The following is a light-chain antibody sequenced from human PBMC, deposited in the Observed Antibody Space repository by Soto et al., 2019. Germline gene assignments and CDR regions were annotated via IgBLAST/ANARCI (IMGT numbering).Light chain of an antibody. J-gene: IGLJ3*02. Sequence: QSALTLAPSASGSPGQSVTISCTGTSSDVGGYNYVSWYQQYPGRAPKLMIYEVTKRPSGVPDRFSGSKSGNTASLTVSGLLAEDEADYYCSSYAASNNFYFVFGGGTKLTVL. CDR1: SSDVGGYNY. CDR3: SSYAASNNFYFV. V-gene: IGLV2-8*01. CDR2: EVT.